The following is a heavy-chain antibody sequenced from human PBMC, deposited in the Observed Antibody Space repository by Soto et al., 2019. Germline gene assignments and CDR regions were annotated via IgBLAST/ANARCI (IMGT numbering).Heavy chain of an antibody. J-gene: IGHJ4*02. V-gene: IGHV3-66*01. Sequence: GGSLRLSCAAPGFTVSSNYMSWVRQAPGKGLEWVSVIYSGGSTYYADSVKGRFTISRDNSKNTLYLQMNSLRAEDTAVYYCARGPDYYDSSGYYANQVGFDYWGQGTLVTVSS. CDR2: IYSGGST. CDR1: GFTVSSNY. CDR3: ARGPDYYDSSGYYANQVGFDY. D-gene: IGHD3-22*01.